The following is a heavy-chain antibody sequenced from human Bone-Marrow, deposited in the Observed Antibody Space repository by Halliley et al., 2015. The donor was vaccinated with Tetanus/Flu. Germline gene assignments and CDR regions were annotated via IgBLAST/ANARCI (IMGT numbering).Heavy chain of an antibody. Sequence: SLRLSCAASGFTFSSYAMHWVRQAPGKGLEYVSAISSNGGSTSYANSVKGRFTISRDNSKNTLFLQMGSLRAEDMAVYYCGRLGQGWKSTLPDYWGQGTLVTVSS. CDR3: GRLGQGWKSTLPDY. J-gene: IGHJ4*02. CDR1: GFTFSSYA. CDR2: ISSNGGST. D-gene: IGHD1-1*01. V-gene: IGHV3-64*01.